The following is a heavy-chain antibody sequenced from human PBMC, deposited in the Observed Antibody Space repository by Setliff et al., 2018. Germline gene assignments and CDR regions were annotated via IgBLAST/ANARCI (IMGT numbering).Heavy chain of an antibody. D-gene: IGHD3-22*01. CDR2: ISYDGSNK. CDR1: GFTFSGYG. V-gene: IGHV3-30*06. CDR3: AKDAYDSSGYGGHYFDY. Sequence: GGSLRLSCAASGFTFSGYGMHWVRQAPGKGLEWVAVISYDGSNKYYADSVKGRFTISRDNSKNTLYLQMSSLRAEDSAIYYCAKDAYDSSGYGGHYFDYWGQGALVTVSS. J-gene: IGHJ4*02.